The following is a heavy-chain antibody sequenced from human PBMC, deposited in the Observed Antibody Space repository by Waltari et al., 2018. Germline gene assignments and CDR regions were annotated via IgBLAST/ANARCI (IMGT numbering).Heavy chain of an antibody. CDR1: GGSISSSSYY. Sequence: QLQLQESGPGLVKPSETLSLTCTVSGGSISSSSYYWGWIRQPPGKGLEWIGSIYYSGSTYYNPSLKSQVTISVDTSKNQFSLKLSSVTAADTAVYYCARVRGQQLLLDLDYWGQGTLVTVSS. J-gene: IGHJ4*02. V-gene: IGHV4-39*07. D-gene: IGHD6-13*01. CDR3: ARVRGQQLLLDLDY. CDR2: IYYSGST.